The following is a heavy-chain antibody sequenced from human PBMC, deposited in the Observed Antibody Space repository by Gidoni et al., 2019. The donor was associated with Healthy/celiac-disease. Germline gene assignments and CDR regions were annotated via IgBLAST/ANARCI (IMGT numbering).Heavy chain of an antibody. CDR1: GGSISSSSYY. D-gene: IGHD6-19*01. CDR3: ARGGGYSSGWSSSDWFDP. Sequence: QLQLQESGPGLVKPSGTLSLTCTVSGGSISSSSYYWGWIRQPPGKGLEWIGSIYYSGSTYYNPSLKSRVTISVDTSKNQFSLKLSSVTAADTAVYYCARGGGYSSGWSSSDWFDPWGQGTLVTVSS. J-gene: IGHJ5*02. CDR2: IYYSGST. V-gene: IGHV4-39*01.